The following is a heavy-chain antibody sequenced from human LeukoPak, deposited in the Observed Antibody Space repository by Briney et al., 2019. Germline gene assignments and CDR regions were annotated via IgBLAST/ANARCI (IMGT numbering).Heavy chain of an antibody. V-gene: IGHV1-58*01. CDR2: IVVGSGNT. J-gene: IGHJ3*02. CDR3: AAAVLLWFGEAGKRAIGTFDI. CDR1: GFTFTSSA. D-gene: IGHD3-10*01. Sequence: SVKVSCKASGFTFTSSAVQGVRQARGQRLEWIGWIVVGSGNTNYAQKFQERVTITRDMSTSTAYMELSSLRSEDTAVYYCAAAVLLWFGEAGKRAIGTFDIWGQGTMVTVSS.